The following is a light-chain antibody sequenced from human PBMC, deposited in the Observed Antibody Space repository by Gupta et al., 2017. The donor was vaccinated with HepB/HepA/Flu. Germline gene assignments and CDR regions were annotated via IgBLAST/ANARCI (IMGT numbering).Light chain of an antibody. CDR3: CSFATTDTSWV. J-gene: IGLJ3*02. Sequence: QSALTQPRSVSGSPGQSVTVSCTGTSSDVGGYNYVSWYQQHPGKAPKLIIYDVTKRPSGVPNRFSGSKSGNTASLTISGLQAEDEADYYCCSFATTDTSWVFGGGTKLTVL. CDR2: DVT. CDR1: SSDVGGYNY. V-gene: IGLV2-11*01.